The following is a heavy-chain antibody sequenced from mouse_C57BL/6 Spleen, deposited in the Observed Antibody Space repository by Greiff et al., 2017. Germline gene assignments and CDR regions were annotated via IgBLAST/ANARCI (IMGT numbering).Heavy chain of an antibody. J-gene: IGHJ4*01. V-gene: IGHV1-62-2*01. Sequence: QVQLQQSGAELVKPGASVKLSCKASGYTFTEYTIHWVKQRSGQGLEWIGWFYPGSGSIKYNEKFKGKVTLTADKSSSTVYMELSRVTSEDSAVYFCARHEDGIYYGNGGYAMDDWGQGTSVTVSS. CDR3: ARHEDGIYYGNGGYAMDD. D-gene: IGHD2-1*01. CDR1: GYTFTEYT. CDR2: FYPGSGSI.